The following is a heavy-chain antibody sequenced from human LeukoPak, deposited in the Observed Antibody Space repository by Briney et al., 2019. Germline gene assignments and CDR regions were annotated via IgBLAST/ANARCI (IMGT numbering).Heavy chain of an antibody. J-gene: IGHJ4*02. Sequence: PGGTLRLSCAASGFTFSSYGMSWVRQAPGKGLEWVSAISGSGGSTYYADSVKGRFTISRDNSKNTLYLQMNSLRAEDTAVYYCAKANGAIFGVAGYFDYWGQGTLVTVSS. CDR3: AKANGAIFGVAGYFDY. D-gene: IGHD3-3*02. CDR1: GFTFSSYG. V-gene: IGHV3-23*01. CDR2: ISGSGGST.